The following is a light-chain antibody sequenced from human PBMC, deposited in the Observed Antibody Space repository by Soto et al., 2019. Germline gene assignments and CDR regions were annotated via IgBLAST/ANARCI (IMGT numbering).Light chain of an antibody. CDR1: QSVSSSS. J-gene: IGKJ2*01. V-gene: IGKV3-20*01. CDR3: QQYGSSPPMYT. CDR2: GAS. Sequence: EIVLTQSPGTLSLSPGERATLSCRASQSVSSSSLAWYQQKPDQAPRLLIYGASSRATGIPDRFSGSGSGTDFTLTISRLEPEDFAVYYCQQYGSSPPMYTFGQGTKLEIK.